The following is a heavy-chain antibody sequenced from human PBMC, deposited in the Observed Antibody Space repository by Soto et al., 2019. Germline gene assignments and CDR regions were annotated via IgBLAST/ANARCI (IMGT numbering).Heavy chain of an antibody. CDR2: IYFSGSS. J-gene: IGHJ3*02. Sequence: QVQLEELGPGLVKPSQTLSLTCTVSGGSIASGDSYWSWIRQSPGKGLEWIGFIYFSGSSYHKASLESRLAISIDLSKNQFSLNLTSVTAADTAVYYCARVPIVGVTGYGGFNIWGQGTPVIVSS. CDR3: ARVPIVGVTGYGGFNI. CDR1: GGSIASGDSY. D-gene: IGHD1-26*01. V-gene: IGHV4-30-4*01.